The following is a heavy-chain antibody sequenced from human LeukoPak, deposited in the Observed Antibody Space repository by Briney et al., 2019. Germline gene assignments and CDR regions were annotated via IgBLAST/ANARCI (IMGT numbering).Heavy chain of an antibody. D-gene: IGHD2-2*02. CDR2: INHSGST. CDR3: ARGHFSSTSCYSVHYYYYGMDV. Sequence: SETLSLTCAVYGGSFSGYYWSWIRQPPGKGLEWIGEINHSGSTNYNPSLKSRVTISVDTSKNQFSLKLSSVTAADTAVYYCARGHFSSTSCYSVHYYYYGMDVWGQGTTVTVSS. J-gene: IGHJ6*02. V-gene: IGHV4-34*01. CDR1: GGSFSGYY.